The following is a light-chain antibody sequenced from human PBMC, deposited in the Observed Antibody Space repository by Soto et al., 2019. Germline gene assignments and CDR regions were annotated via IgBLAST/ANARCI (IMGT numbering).Light chain of an antibody. CDR1: QSINRD. V-gene: IGKV3D-15*02. CDR3: QQYGDSPT. J-gene: IGKJ1*01. Sequence: EIVMTQSPATLSVSPWESATLSCRASQSINRDLAWYEQKPGQTPRRVIYGASTWGTGVPPRFTGSGSGTDFTLTISRLEPEDFAVFYCQQYGDSPTFGQGTKVDI. CDR2: GAS.